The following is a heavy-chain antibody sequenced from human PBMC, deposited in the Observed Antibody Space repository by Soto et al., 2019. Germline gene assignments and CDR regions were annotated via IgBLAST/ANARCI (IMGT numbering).Heavy chain of an antibody. Sequence: GGSLRLSCAASGFTFSSYWMSWVRQAPGKGLEWVANIKQDGSEKYYVDSVKGRFTISRDNAKNSLYLQMNSLRAEDTAVYYCARDGRFLEWLTFDYWGQGTLVTVSS. CDR3: ARDGRFLEWLTFDY. J-gene: IGHJ4*02. V-gene: IGHV3-7*01. D-gene: IGHD3-3*01. CDR1: GFTFSSYW. CDR2: IKQDGSEK.